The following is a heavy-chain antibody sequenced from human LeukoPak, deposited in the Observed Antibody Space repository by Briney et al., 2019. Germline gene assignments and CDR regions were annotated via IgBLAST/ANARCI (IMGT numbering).Heavy chain of an antibody. CDR1: GFTFSSYG. V-gene: IGHV3-30*18. J-gene: IGHJ3*02. CDR2: ISYDGSNK. Sequence: GGSLRLYCAASGFTFSSYGMHWVRQAPGKGLEWVAVISYDGSNKYYADSVKGRFTISRDNSKNTLYLQMNSLRAEDTAVYYCAKGLDAFDIWGQGTMVTVSS. CDR3: AKGLDAFDI. D-gene: IGHD2-21*02.